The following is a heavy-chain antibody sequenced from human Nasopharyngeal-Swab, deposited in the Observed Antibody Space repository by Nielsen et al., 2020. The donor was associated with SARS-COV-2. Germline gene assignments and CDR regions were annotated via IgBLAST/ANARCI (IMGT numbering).Heavy chain of an antibody. D-gene: IGHD2-2*01. J-gene: IGHJ4*02. CDR2: IKQDGSER. Sequence: WIRQPPGKGLEWVAHIKQDGSERYYADSLRGRFTISRDNAKNSLYLQMSGLREDDTAIYYCARDFYLPVEGRCRSTSCPPGYWGQGTQVTVSS. CDR3: ARDFYLPVEGRCRSTSCPPGY. V-gene: IGHV3-7*03.